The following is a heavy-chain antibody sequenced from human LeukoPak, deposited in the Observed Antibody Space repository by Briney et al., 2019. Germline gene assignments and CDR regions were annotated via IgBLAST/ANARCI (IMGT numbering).Heavy chain of an antibody. V-gene: IGHV1-18*01. D-gene: IGHD6-13*01. CDR3: ARDQGVAAAGDY. Sequence: ASVKVSCKASGYTFTNYAISWVRQAPGQGLEWMGWISAYNGNTNYVQSLQGRVTMTTDTSTTTAYMELRGLRSDDTAVYYCARDQGVAAAGDYWGQGTLVTVTS. CDR1: GYTFTNYA. CDR2: ISAYNGNT. J-gene: IGHJ4*02.